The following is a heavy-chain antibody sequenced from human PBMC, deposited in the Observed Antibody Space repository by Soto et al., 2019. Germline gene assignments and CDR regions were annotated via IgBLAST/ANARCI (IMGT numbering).Heavy chain of an antibody. CDR1: GFTPTTTP. D-gene: IGHD2-15*01. J-gene: IGHJ4*02. V-gene: IGHV3-23*01. CDR2: ISGTACRT. Sequence: GGSLRPSLPGSGFTPTTTPLSWVRQPPGKGREWVTTISGTACRTYYVDSVKGRFFISRDNSKNTVTLQMNNLTLDDTAVYYFETAFRYCDNWGQGTRGTVSS. CDR3: ETAFRYCDN.